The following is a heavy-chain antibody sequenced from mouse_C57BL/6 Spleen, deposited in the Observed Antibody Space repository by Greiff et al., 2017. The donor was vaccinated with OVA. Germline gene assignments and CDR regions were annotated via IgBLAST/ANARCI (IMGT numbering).Heavy chain of an antibody. CDR1: GYTFTSYW. CDR3: ARGGNYGYGFDY. J-gene: IGHJ2*01. V-gene: IGHV1-59*01. CDR2: IDPSDSYT. D-gene: IGHD2-2*01. Sequence: QVQLQQSGAELVRPGTSVKLSCKASGYTFTSYWMHWVKQRPGQGLEWIGVIDPSDSYTNYNQKFKGKATLTVDTSSSTAYMQLSSLTSEDSAVYYCARGGNYGYGFDYWGQGTTLTVSS.